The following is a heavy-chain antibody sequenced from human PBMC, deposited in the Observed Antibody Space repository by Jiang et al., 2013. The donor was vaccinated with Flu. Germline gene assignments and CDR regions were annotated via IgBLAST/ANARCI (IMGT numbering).Heavy chain of an antibody. J-gene: IGHJ5*02. V-gene: IGHV2-5*08. D-gene: IGHD4-11*01. CDR2: IYWDDDK. CDR3: AHRVPYAGSNYVWFDP. CDR1: GFSLSTSGMC. Sequence: KPTQTLTLTCTFSGFSLSTSGMCVSWIRQPPGKALEWLALIYWDDDKRYSPPLKSRLTITKDTSKNQVVLTMTNMDPVDTATYYCAHRVPYAGSNYVWFDPGAREPWSPSPQ.